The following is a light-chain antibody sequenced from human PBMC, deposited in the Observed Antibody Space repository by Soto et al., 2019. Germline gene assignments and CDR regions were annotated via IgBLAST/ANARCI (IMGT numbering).Light chain of an antibody. CDR1: QSMSSN. CDR3: QQYNNWPLT. Sequence: EIVVTQSPATLSVSPGERATLSCRASQSMSSNLAWYMQKPGQAPRLLIYGASTRATGIPARFSGSGSGTEFTLTISSLQSEDFAVYYCQQYNNWPLTFGGGTKVEI. J-gene: IGKJ4*01. CDR2: GAS. V-gene: IGKV3-15*01.